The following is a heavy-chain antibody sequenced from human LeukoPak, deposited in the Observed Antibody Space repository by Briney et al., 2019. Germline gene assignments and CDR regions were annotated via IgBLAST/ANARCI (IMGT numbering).Heavy chain of an antibody. CDR1: GGSISSYY. Sequence: SETLSLTCTVSGGSISSYYWSWIRQPPGKGLEWIGEINHSGSTNYNPSLKSRVTISVDTSKNQFSLKLSSVTAADTAVYYCARDSSTASYWGQGTLVTVSS. J-gene: IGHJ4*02. CDR3: ARDSSTASY. D-gene: IGHD1-14*01. V-gene: IGHV4-34*01. CDR2: INHSGST.